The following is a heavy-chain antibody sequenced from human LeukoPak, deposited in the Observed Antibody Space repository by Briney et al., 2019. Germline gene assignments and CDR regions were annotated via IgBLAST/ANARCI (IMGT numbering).Heavy chain of an antibody. Sequence: GGSLRLSCVASGFTFSSYTMNWVRQAPGKGLEWVSAAHNVNGNTYHADSVKGRFTISRDNSKNTLYLQMNSLRPEDTAIYYCAKDRAYGGEDYWGQGALVTVSS. CDR3: AKDRAYGGEDY. J-gene: IGHJ4*02. CDR2: AHNVNGNT. V-gene: IGHV3-23*01. CDR1: GFTFSSYT. D-gene: IGHD4-23*01.